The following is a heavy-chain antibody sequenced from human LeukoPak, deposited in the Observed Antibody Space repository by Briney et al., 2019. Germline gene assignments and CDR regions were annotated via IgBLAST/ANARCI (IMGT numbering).Heavy chain of an antibody. V-gene: IGHV3-7*01. CDR1: GFTFSNDW. J-gene: IGHJ4*02. Sequence: GGSLRLSCAASGFTFSNDWVSWVRQAPGKGLEWVANIKQDGSEKYYVDSVKGRFTISRDNAKNSLYLQMNSLRAEDTAVYYCARRRDGGFDYWGQGTLVTVSS. CDR2: IKQDGSEK. CDR3: ARRRDGGFDY. D-gene: IGHD5-24*01.